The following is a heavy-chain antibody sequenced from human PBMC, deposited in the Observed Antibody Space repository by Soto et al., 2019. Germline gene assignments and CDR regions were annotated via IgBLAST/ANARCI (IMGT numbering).Heavy chain of an antibody. CDR3: ARDRWGGGRDMDV. CDR2: INSDGSST. Sequence: EVQLVESGGGLVQPGGSLRLSCAASGFTFSTYWIHWVRQAPGKGLVWVSRINSDGSSTNYADSVKGRISISRDKAKNTLVLQMNSLRAEDTAVYYCARDRWGGGRDMDVWGQGTTVTVSS. J-gene: IGHJ6*02. D-gene: IGHD3-10*01. CDR1: GFTFSTYW. V-gene: IGHV3-74*01.